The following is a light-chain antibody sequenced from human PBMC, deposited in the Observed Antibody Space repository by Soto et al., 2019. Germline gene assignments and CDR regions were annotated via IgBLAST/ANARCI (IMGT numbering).Light chain of an antibody. CDR2: GAS. V-gene: IGKV3-20*01. CDR3: QKYGSSPRT. CDR1: QSVSSRY. J-gene: IGKJ3*01. Sequence: GLTQAPGTTSLSTGERATLSCRASQSVSSRYLAWYQQNPCQAHRILIYGASSMATGITDRFSGSGSVTDFTLTISRLESEDCAVYYCQKYGSSPRTFGPGTNVDIK.